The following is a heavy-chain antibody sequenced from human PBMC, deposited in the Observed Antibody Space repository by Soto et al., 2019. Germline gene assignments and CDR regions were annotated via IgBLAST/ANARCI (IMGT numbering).Heavy chain of an antibody. J-gene: IGHJ5*02. CDR1: GFTFSYYA. D-gene: IGHD1-20*01. V-gene: IGHV3-23*01. Sequence: DVQLLESGGGLVQPGGSLRLSCAASGFTFSYYAMNWGRQAPGKGLEWVSSIGGTGGDTYYADSVKGRFTVSRDNSKNILYLQMNSLRAEDTAIYYCARDAVPYNGRWDWFDPWGQGTLVIVSS. CDR2: IGGTGGDT. CDR3: ARDAVPYNGRWDWFDP.